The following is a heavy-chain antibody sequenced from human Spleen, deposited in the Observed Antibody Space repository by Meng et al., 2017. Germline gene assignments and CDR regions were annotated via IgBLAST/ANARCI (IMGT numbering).Heavy chain of an antibody. J-gene: IGHJ4*02. CDR3: ARSYYDSSEGIYYFDY. V-gene: IGHV2-70*04. CDR2: IDWDDDK. Sequence: SGPTLVKPTQTLTLTCTFSGFSLSTSGMRVSWIRQPPGKALEWLARIDWDDDKFYSTSLKTRLTISKDTSKNQVVLTMTNMDPVDTATYYCARSYYDSSEGIYYFDYWGQGTLVIVSS. CDR1: GFSLSTSGMR. D-gene: IGHD3-22*01.